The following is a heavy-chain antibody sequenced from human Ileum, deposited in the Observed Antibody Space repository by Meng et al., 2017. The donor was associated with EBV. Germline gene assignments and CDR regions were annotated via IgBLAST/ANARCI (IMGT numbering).Heavy chain of an antibody. CDR3: AYYRVGRGGVGS. V-gene: IGHV4-61*01. CDR1: GGSVRIDSSH. D-gene: IGHD3-16*01. CDR2: TYGSDI. Sequence: QVRLQGAGPGRVKPSEPVSCTCSGSGGSVRIDSSHWSWTRKSPGRGLEWIGHTYGSDINYSPSFQSRVTISIDTAKNQLFLKLTSVTAADTAMYYCAYYRVGRGGVGSWGQGTLVTVSS. J-gene: IGHJ4*02.